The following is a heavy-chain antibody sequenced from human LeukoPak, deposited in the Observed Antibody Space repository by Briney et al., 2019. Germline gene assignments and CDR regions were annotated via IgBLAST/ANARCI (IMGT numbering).Heavy chain of an antibody. V-gene: IGHV1-2*06. CDR3: ARFLFFGRRAGMDV. J-gene: IGHJ6*02. CDR2: INPNSGGT. CDR1: GYTFTGYY. D-gene: IGHD2-21*01. Sequence: ASVKVSCTASGYTFTGYYMHWVRQAPGQGLEWMGRINPNSGGTNYAQKFQGRVTMTRDTSISTAYMELSRLRSDDTAVYYCARFLFFGRRAGMDVWGQGTTVTVSS.